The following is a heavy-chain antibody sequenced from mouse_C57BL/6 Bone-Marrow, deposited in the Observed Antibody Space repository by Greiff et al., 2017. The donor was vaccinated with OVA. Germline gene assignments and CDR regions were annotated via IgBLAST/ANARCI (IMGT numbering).Heavy chain of an antibody. CDR3: ARRVGHWYFDV. V-gene: IGHV5-12*01. Sequence: EVQRVESGGGLVQPGGSLKLSCAASGFTFSDYYMYWVRQTPEKRLEWVAYISNGGGSTYYPDTVKGRFTISRDNAKNTLYLQMSRLKSEDTAMYYCARRVGHWYFDVWGTGTTVTVSS. J-gene: IGHJ1*03. D-gene: IGHD4-1*01. CDR2: ISNGGGST. CDR1: GFTFSDYY.